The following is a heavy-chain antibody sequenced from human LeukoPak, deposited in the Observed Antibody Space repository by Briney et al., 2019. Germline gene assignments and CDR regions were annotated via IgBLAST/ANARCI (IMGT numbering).Heavy chain of an antibody. V-gene: IGHV4-34*01. D-gene: IGHD5-18*01. CDR3: ARGGRGYSYGSYGRSFDY. CDR1: GGSFGGYY. J-gene: IGHJ4*02. Sequence: SETLSLTCAVYGGSFGGYYWSWIRQPPGKGLEWIGEINHSGSTNYNPSLKSRVTISVDTSKNQFSLKLSSVTAADTAVYYCARGGRGYSYGSYGRSFDYWGQGTLVTVSS. CDR2: INHSGST.